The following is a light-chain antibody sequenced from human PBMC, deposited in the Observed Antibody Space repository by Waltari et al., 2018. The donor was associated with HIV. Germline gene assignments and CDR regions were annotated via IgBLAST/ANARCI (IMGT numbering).Light chain of an antibody. Sequence: SYELTQPPSVSVSPGQTASITCSGDKLGDKYACWYQQKPGQSPVLVIYQDSKRPSGIPERFSCSNSVNTATLTLSGTQAMDEADYYCQAWDSSTVVFGGGTKLTVL. CDR2: QDS. V-gene: IGLV3-1*01. J-gene: IGLJ2*01. CDR1: KLGDKY. CDR3: QAWDSSTVV.